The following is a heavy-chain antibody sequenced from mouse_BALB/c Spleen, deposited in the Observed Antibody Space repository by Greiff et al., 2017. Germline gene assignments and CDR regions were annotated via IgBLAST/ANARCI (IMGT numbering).Heavy chain of an antibody. J-gene: IGHJ2*01. CDR3: ASGNYYFDY. Sequence: VQLQQSGAELVRSGASVKLSCTASGFNIKDYYMHWVKQRPEQGLEWIGWIDPENGDTEYAPKFQGKATMTVDTSSSTAYMQFSSLTTEDSAIYYCASGNYYFDYWGQGTTLTVSS. D-gene: IGHD1-3*01. CDR1: GFNIKDYY. CDR2: IDPENGDT. V-gene: IGHV14-4*02.